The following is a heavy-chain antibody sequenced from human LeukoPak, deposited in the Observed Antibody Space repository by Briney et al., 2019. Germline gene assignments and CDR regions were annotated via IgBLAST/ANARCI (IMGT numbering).Heavy chain of an antibody. CDR3: ARGDDSGYYDYFDY. Sequence: GGSLRLSCTASGFTVDSNYLSWVRQAPGKGLEWVSTIYTGGNTYYAASVKGRFTISRDFSKNTVFLHMNSLRAEDTAMYYCARGDDSGYYDYFDYWGQGALVTVSS. D-gene: IGHD3-22*01. V-gene: IGHV3-53*01. CDR1: GFTVDSNY. J-gene: IGHJ4*02. CDR2: IYTGGNT.